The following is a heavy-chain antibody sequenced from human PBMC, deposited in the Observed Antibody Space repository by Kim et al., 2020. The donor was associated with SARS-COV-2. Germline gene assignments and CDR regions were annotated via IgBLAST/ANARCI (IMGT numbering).Heavy chain of an antibody. Sequence: ASVKVSCKASGYTFTGYYMHWVRQAPGQGLEWMGWINPNSGGTNHAQKFQGRVTMTRDTSISTAYMELSRLRSDDTAVYYCARGRIVAYYYYGMDVWGQGTTVTVSS. D-gene: IGHD2-15*01. CDR2: INPNSGGT. CDR1: GYTFTGYY. V-gene: IGHV1-2*02. CDR3: ARGRIVAYYYYGMDV. J-gene: IGHJ6*02.